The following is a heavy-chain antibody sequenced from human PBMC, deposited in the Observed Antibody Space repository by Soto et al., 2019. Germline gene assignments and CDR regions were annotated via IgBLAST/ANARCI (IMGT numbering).Heavy chain of an antibody. CDR3: ARDRGYPDSFDI. J-gene: IGHJ3*02. Sequence: PGGSLRLSCAASGFNFGPFWMHWVRQAPGKGLEWVSHINSDGSTIVYTDSVRGRFTISRDNAKSTLFLQMNSLRVEDTAVYYCARDRGYPDSFDIWGQGTMVTVSS. CDR2: INSDGSTI. V-gene: IGHV3-74*01. D-gene: IGHD3-10*01. CDR1: GFNFGPFW.